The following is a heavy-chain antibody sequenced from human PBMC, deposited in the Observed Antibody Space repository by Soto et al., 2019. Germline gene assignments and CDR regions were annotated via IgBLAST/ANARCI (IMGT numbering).Heavy chain of an antibody. CDR2: ISSSSSYT. CDR1: GFTFSDYY. V-gene: IGHV3-11*05. Sequence: PGRSMRLSCAASGFTFSDYYMSWIRQAPGKGLEWVSYISSSSSYTNYADSVKGRFTISRDNAKNSLYLQMNSLRAEDTAVYYCARGHYDILTGLVFDPWGQGTLVTVSS. D-gene: IGHD3-9*01. CDR3: ARGHYDILTGLVFDP. J-gene: IGHJ5*02.